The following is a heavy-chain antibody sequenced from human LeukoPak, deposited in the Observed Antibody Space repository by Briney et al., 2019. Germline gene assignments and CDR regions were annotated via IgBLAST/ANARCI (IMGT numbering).Heavy chain of an antibody. CDR1: GFSFDDFA. V-gene: IGHV3-20*04. CDR3: STAKFDN. Sequence: GGSLRLSCAASGFSFDDFAMTWVRQAPRKGLEWVSGINWNGNSIGYADSVKGRFTISRDDAKNSLYLQMNSLRAEDTAVYYCSTAKFDNWGQGTLVTVSS. J-gene: IGHJ4*02. CDR2: INWNGNSI.